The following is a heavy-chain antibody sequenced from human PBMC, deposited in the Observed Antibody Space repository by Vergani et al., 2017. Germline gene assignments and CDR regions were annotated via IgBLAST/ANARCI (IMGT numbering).Heavy chain of an antibody. Sequence: QVQLQESGPGLVKPSGTLSLTCAVSGGSISSSNWWSWVRQPPGKGLEWIGEIYHSGSTNYNPSLKRRVTISVDQSKNQFSLKLSSVTAADTAVYYCARDRTIAAASIGAFDIWGQGTMVTVSS. CDR1: GGSISSSNW. V-gene: IGHV4-4*02. CDR3: ARDRTIAAASIGAFDI. J-gene: IGHJ3*02. D-gene: IGHD6-13*01. CDR2: IYHSGST.